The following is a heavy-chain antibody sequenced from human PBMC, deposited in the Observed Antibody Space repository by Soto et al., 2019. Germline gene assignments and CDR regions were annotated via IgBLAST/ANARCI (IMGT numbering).Heavy chain of an antibody. J-gene: IGHJ4*02. Sequence: GGSLRLSCAASGFIFSDYEMNWVRQAPGKGLEWVSFIGKSGYPIYYTDSVKGRFTMSRDNAKYSLYLQMNSLRAEDTAVYYCAKHIVVVPAASFSSFDYWGRGTLVTVSS. CDR1: GFIFSDYE. CDR3: AKHIVVVPAASFSSFDY. V-gene: IGHV3-48*03. D-gene: IGHD2-2*01. CDR2: IGKSGYPI.